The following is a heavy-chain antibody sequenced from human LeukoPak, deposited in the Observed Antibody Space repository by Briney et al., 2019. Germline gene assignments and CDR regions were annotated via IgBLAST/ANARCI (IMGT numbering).Heavy chain of an antibody. D-gene: IGHD3-9*01. V-gene: IGHV4-59*01. Sequence: ASETVSLTCTVSGASISPYYWGWIRQPPGKGLEWIGYIYYSASTTYNPSLKSRVTISVDTSKNQFSLKLNSMTAADTAVYYCARDKQTGDYWGQGTLV. CDR1: GASISPYY. CDR3: ARDKQTGDY. J-gene: IGHJ4*02. CDR2: IYYSAST.